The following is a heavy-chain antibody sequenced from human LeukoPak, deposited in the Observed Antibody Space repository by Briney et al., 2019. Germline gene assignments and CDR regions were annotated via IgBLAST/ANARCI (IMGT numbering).Heavy chain of an antibody. CDR3: ARGGQQLVQSYYYGMDV. CDR1: GFTFSSYG. CDR2: IWYDGSNK. V-gene: IGHV3-33*01. J-gene: IGHJ6*02. Sequence: PGRSLRISCAASGFTFSSYGMHWVRQAPGKGLEWVAVIWYDGSNKYYADSVKGRFTISRDNSKNTLYLQMNSLRAEDTAVHYCARGGQQLVQSYYYGMDVWGQGTTVTVSS. D-gene: IGHD6-13*01.